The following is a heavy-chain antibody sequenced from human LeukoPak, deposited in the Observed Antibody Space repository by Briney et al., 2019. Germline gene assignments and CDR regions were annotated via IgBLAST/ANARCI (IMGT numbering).Heavy chain of an antibody. CDR2: ISYDGSNK. V-gene: IGHV3-30*18. J-gene: IGHJ4*02. D-gene: IGHD6-19*01. CDR3: AKGPYSSGWYFDY. CDR1: GFTFSSYG. Sequence: GGSLRLSCAASGFTFSSYGMHWVRQAPGKGLERVAVISYDGSNKYYADSVKGRFTISRDNSKNTLYLQMNSLRAEDTAVYYCAKGPYSSGWYFDYWGQGTLVTVSS.